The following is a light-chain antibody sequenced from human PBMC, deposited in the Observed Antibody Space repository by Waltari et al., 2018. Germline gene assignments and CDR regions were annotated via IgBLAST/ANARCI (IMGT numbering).Light chain of an antibody. V-gene: IGLV2-8*01. Sequence: QSALTQPPSASGSPGQSVTISCTGTSSDVGGYHYVSWYQQHPGKAPKLMIYEVSKRPSGVPDRFSGSKSGNTASLTVSGLQAEDEADYYCSSYEGSNNFVIFGGGTKLTVL. CDR2: EVS. J-gene: IGLJ2*01. CDR1: SSDVGGYHY. CDR3: SSYEGSNNFVI.